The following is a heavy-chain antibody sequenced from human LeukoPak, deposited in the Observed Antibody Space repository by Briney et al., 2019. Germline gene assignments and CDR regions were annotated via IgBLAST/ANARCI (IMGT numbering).Heavy chain of an antibody. D-gene: IGHD1-26*01. CDR2: IKSKTDGGTT. CDR3: TSTNTPWELLLDYFDY. V-gene: IGHV3-15*01. CDR1: GFTFSNAW. J-gene: IGHJ4*02. Sequence: MAGGSLRLSCAASGFTFSNAWMSWVRQAPGKGLEWVGRIKSKTDGGTTDYAAPVKGRFTISRDDSKNTLYLQMNSLKTEDTAVYYCTSTNTPWELLLDYFDYWGQGTLVTVSS.